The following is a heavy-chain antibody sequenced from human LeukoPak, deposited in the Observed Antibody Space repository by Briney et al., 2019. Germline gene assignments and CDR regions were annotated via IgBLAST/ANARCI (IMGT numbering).Heavy chain of an antibody. D-gene: IGHD2-2*01. CDR1: AFIFSGHW. V-gene: IGHV3-7*01. Sequence: TGGSLRLSCEGSAFIFSGHWMNWVRQTPGKGLEWVASIKEDGSERQYVDSVKGRFSISRDNTKGSLFLQLNSLRAEDTAVYYCARVDCSSTSCYFDPWGQGTLVTVSS. J-gene: IGHJ5*02. CDR2: IKEDGSER. CDR3: ARVDCSSTSCYFDP.